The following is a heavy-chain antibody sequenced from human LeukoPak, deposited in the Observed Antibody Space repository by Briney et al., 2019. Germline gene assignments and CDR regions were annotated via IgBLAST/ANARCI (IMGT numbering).Heavy chain of an antibody. D-gene: IGHD3-10*01. CDR3: ARGYGSGMA. V-gene: IGHV3-23*01. CDR1: GFTFSTYA. J-gene: IGHJ5*02. CDR2: ISGSGGSA. Sequence: GGSLRLSCVASGFTFSTYAMSWVRQAPGKGLEWVSVISGSGGSAYYADSVKGRFTISRDNSKNTLYLQMNSLRAEDTAVYYCARGYGSGMAWGQGTLVTVSS.